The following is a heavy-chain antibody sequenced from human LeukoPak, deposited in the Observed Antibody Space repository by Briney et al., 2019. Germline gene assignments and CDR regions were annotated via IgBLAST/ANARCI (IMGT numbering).Heavy chain of an antibody. V-gene: IGHV3-9*01. CDR1: GFTFDDYA. D-gene: IGHD3-3*01. CDR3: AKDPNYDFWSGYYNGGFDC. Sequence: GRSLRLSCAASGFTFDDYAMHWVRQAPGKGLEWVSGISWNSGSIGYADSVKGRFTISRDNAKNSLYLQMNSLRAEDTALYYCAKDPNYDFWSGYYNGGFDCWGQGTLVTVSS. J-gene: IGHJ4*02. CDR2: ISWNSGSI.